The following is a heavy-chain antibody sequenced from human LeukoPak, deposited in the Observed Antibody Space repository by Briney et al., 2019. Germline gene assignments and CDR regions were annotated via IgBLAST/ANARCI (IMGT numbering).Heavy chain of an antibody. Sequence: SETLSLTCAVYGGSFSGYYWSWIRQPPGKGLEWIGEINHSGSTNYNPSLKSRVTISVDTSKNQFSLKLSSVTAADTAVYYCAGSYYDSSGYLTDYWGQGTLVTVSS. CDR1: GGSFSGYY. D-gene: IGHD3-22*01. CDR3: AGSYYDSSGYLTDY. J-gene: IGHJ4*02. CDR2: INHSGST. V-gene: IGHV4-34*01.